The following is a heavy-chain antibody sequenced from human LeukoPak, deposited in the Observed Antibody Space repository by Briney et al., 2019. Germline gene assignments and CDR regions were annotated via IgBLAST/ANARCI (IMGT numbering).Heavy chain of an antibody. CDR3: AREAPESETIPMTVTNYFDY. Sequence: SVKVSCKASGGTFTNYTINWVRQVPGQGLEWMGRIIPILRITTYARKFHDRVTIAADKSTRTAYIVVSSLTSEDTAVYYCAREAPESETIPMTVTNYFDYWGQGTLVTVSS. CDR2: IIPILRIT. J-gene: IGHJ4*02. D-gene: IGHD1-14*01. CDR1: GGTFTNYT. V-gene: IGHV1-69*02.